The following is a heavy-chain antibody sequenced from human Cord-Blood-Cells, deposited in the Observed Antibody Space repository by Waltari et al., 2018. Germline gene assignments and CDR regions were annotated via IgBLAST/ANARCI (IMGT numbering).Heavy chain of an antibody. CDR3: ARGYGGNSRPDGWTYDWFDP. CDR1: GGSFSGYY. CDR2: INHSGRT. J-gene: IGHJ5*02. D-gene: IGHD4-17*01. Sequence: QVQLQQWGAGLLKPSETLSLTCAVYGGSFSGYYWSWIRQPPGKGPEWIGEINHSGRTNYNPSLKSRVTISVDTSKNQFSLKLSSVTAADTAVYYCARGYGGNSRPDGWTYDWFDPWGQGTLVTVSS. V-gene: IGHV4-34*01.